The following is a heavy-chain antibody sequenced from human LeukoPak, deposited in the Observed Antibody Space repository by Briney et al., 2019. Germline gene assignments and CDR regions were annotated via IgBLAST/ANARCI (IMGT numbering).Heavy chain of an antibody. V-gene: IGHV4-34*01. CDR1: GGSFSGYY. Sequence: PSETLSLTCAVYGGSFSGYYWSWIRQPPGKGLEWIGEINHSGSTNYNPSLKSRVTISVDTSKNQFSLKLSSVTAADTAVYYCARGRDLRDGYNRRARSSPRSGYFDYWGQGTLVTVSS. D-gene: IGHD5-24*01. J-gene: IGHJ4*02. CDR3: ARGRDLRDGYNRRARSSPRSGYFDY. CDR2: INHSGST.